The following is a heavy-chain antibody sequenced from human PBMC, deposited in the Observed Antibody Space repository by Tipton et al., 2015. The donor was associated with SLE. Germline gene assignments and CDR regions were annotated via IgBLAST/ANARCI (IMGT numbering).Heavy chain of an antibody. Sequence: LRLSCTVSGGSINSYYWSWIRQPPGKGLEWIGYIYYSGSTNYNPSLKSRVTISVDTSKNQFSLKLSSVTAADTAVYYCASMDLDGDSGVKPVDYWGQGTLVTVSS. CDR3: ASMDLDGDSGVKPVDY. V-gene: IGHV4-59*01. CDR1: GGSINSYY. D-gene: IGHD3-22*01. J-gene: IGHJ4*02. CDR2: IYYSGST.